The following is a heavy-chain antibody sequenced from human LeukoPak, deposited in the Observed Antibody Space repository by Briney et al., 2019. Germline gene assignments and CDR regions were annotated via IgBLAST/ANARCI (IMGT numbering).Heavy chain of an antibody. CDR2: INPNSGGT. CDR3: ARGSDDFWSGYSPSY. V-gene: IGHV1-2*02. CDR1: GDTFTGYY. D-gene: IGHD3-3*01. Sequence: GASVKVSCKASGDTFTGYYMHWVRQAPGEGREWRGWINPNSGGTNYAQKFQGRVSMTRDTSISTAYMELSRLRSDDTAVYYCARGSDDFWSGYSPSYWGQGTLVTVSS. J-gene: IGHJ4*02.